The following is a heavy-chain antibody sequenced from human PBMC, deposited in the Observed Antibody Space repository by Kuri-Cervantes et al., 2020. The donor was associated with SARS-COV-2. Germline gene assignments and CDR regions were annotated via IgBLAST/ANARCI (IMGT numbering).Heavy chain of an antibody. CDR1: GFTFSSYA. J-gene: IGHJ4*02. CDR2: ISYDGSNK. Sequence: GESLKISCAASGFTFSSYAMHWVRQAPGKGLERVAVISYDGSNKYYADSVKGRFTISRDNSKNTLYLQMNSLRAEDTAVYYCAREIVAIFGVLGYWGQGTLVTVSS. V-gene: IGHV3-30-3*01. D-gene: IGHD3-3*01. CDR3: AREIVAIFGVLGY.